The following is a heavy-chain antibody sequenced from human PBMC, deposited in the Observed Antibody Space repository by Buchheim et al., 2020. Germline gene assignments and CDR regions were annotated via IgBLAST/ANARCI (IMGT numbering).Heavy chain of an antibody. V-gene: IGHV3-33*01. CDR2: IWYDGRNK. J-gene: IGHJ4*02. Sequence: QVQLVESGGGVVQPGRSLRLSCAASGFTFSSYGMHWVRQAPGKGLEWVAVIWYDGRNKYYADSVTGRFTTSRDNSQNTLYLQMNSLRAEDTAVYYCARDREGLQYSSSLVDYWGQGTL. CDR1: GFTFSSYG. CDR3: ARDREGLQYSSSLVDY. D-gene: IGHD6-6*01.